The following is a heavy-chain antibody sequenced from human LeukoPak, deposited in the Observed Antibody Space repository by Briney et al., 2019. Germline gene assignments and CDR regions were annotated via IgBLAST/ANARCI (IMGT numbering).Heavy chain of an antibody. J-gene: IGHJ1*01. Sequence: GGSLRLSCAASGFTFSSYAMSWVRQAPGKGLEWVSTISGSGGGTYYADSVKGRFTISRDNSKNTLFLRMNSLRAEDTAVYYCAKGATVVVVTTIQYWGQGTLVTVSS. V-gene: IGHV3-23*01. CDR2: ISGSGGGT. CDR3: AKGATVVVVTTIQY. CDR1: GFTFSSYA. D-gene: IGHD3-22*01.